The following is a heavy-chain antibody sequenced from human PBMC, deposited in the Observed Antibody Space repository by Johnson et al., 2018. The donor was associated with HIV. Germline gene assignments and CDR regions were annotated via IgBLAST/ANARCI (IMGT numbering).Heavy chain of an antibody. D-gene: IGHD6-13*01. J-gene: IGHJ3*02. Sequence: QVQLVESGGGLVKPGGSLRLSCAASGFTFSDYYMSWIRQAPGKGLEWVSYISSSGSTIYYADSVKGRFTISRDNAKNSLYLQMDSLRAGDSAVYYCARDGVYSSPHDAFDIWGQGTMVTVSP. CDR2: ISSSGSTI. CDR3: ARDGVYSSPHDAFDI. V-gene: IGHV3-11*01. CDR1: GFTFSDYY.